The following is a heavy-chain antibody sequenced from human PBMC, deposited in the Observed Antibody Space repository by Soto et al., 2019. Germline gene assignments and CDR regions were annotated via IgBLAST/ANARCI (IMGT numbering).Heavy chain of an antibody. CDR1: GGYVSSGSYY. CDR3: ARGGAYRAGYCSPHYLDY. V-gene: IGHV4-61*03. CDR2: IYYNGRT. D-gene: IGHD2-15*01. J-gene: IGHJ4*01. Sequence: SETLSLTCTVSGGYVSSGSYYWSWIRQPPGKGLEWIGYIYYNGRTNYNPSLKSRVTLSADPSKNHVSPKLNSVTAADTAVESFARGGAYRAGYCSPHYLDYWVHGTLVTVSS.